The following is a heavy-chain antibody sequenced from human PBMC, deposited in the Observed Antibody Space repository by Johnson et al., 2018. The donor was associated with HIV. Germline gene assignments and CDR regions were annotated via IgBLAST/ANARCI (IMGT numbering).Heavy chain of an antibody. Sequence: EVQLVESGGGLVQPGGSLRLSCVASGFTFTSYDMHWVRQATGEGLDWISAIGTAGDTLYPGSVKGRFTISRDNAKNSLYLQMNSLSPGDTAVYYCVRDDYAFHIWGQGTMVTVSS. V-gene: IGHV3-13*01. J-gene: IGHJ3*02. D-gene: IGHD2-21*02. CDR1: GFTFTSYD. CDR3: VRDDYAFHI. CDR2: IGTAGDT.